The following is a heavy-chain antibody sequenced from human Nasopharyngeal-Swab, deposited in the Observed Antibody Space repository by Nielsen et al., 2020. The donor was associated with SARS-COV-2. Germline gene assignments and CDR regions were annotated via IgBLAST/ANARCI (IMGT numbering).Heavy chain of an antibody. Sequence: ASVKVSCKASGGTFSSYAISWVRQAPGQGLECMGWISSYNGNTNYSQKLQGRVTMTTDTSTSTAYMALRSLRSDDTAVYYCAREGYYYDSSDYYFDYWGQGTLVTVSS. V-gene: IGHV1-18*01. CDR1: GGTFSSYA. D-gene: IGHD3-22*01. J-gene: IGHJ4*02. CDR3: AREGYYYDSSDYYFDY. CDR2: ISSYNGNT.